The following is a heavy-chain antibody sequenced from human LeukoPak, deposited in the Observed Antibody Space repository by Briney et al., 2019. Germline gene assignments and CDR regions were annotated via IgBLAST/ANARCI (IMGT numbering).Heavy chain of an antibody. Sequence: GGSLRLSCAASGFTFSNYAMHWVRQAPGKGLEWLAYIRYDGSSKYYADFVKGRFTISRDNSKNTLYLQMNSLRAEDTAVYYCARDQAGSGHYADYWGQGTLVTVSS. J-gene: IGHJ4*02. CDR2: IRYDGSSK. CDR1: GFTFSNYA. V-gene: IGHV3-30*02. CDR3: ARDQAGSGHYADY. D-gene: IGHD3-10*01.